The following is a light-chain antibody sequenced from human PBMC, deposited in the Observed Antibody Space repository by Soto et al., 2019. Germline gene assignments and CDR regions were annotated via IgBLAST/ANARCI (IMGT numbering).Light chain of an antibody. CDR1: QSVSGS. CDR3: QQGYSTPLT. V-gene: IGKV1-39*01. CDR2: DAS. J-gene: IGKJ4*01. Sequence: NEITQSPSTLSASVGEGGPSTCRARQSVSGSLAWYQQKSGRPPKVLIYDASTLEGGVPSRFSGSGSGTDFTLTISSLQPEDFATYYCQQGYSTPLTFGGGTQVEIK.